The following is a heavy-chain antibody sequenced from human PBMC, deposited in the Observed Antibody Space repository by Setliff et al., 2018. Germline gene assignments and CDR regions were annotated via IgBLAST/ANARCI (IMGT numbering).Heavy chain of an antibody. Sequence: ASVKVSCKASGYTFDNYGISWLRQAPGQGLEWMGWIGPSTGNTFYTQKYQGGVTLTTDTSTTTAYMELRSLTSDDTAIYFCARDWDIWDYFDFWGQGTLVTVSS. J-gene: IGHJ4*02. CDR1: GYTFDNYG. D-gene: IGHD1-26*01. CDR3: ARDWDIWDYFDF. V-gene: IGHV1-18*01. CDR2: IGPSTGNT.